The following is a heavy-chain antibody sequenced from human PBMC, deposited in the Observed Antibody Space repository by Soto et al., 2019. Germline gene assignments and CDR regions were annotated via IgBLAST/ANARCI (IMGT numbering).Heavy chain of an antibody. D-gene: IGHD6-13*01. V-gene: IGHV3-21*01. Sequence: EVQLVESGGGLVKPGGSLRLSCAASGFTFSSYSMNWVRQAPGKGLEWVSSISSSSSYIYYADSVKGRFTISRDNAKNSLYLQMNSLRAEDTAVYYCARASYSSSRYEHHNWFDPWGQGTLVTVSS. J-gene: IGHJ5*02. CDR2: ISSSSSYI. CDR3: ARASYSSSRYEHHNWFDP. CDR1: GFTFSSYS.